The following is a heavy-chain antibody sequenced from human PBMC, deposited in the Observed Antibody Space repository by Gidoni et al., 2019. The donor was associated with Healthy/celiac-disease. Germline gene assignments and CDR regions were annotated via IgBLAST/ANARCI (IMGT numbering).Heavy chain of an antibody. CDR3: ARELELGQGFDP. J-gene: IGHJ5*02. V-gene: IGHV4-59*01. Sequence: QLQLPESAPGLVKPSETLSLTCTVSGGSISSYYWSWIRQPPAKGLEWIGYIYYSGSTNYNPSLKSRVTISVDKSKNQFSLKLSSVTAADTAVYYCARELELGQGFDPWGQGTLVTVSS. CDR1: GGSISSYY. CDR2: IYYSGST. D-gene: IGHD1-7*01.